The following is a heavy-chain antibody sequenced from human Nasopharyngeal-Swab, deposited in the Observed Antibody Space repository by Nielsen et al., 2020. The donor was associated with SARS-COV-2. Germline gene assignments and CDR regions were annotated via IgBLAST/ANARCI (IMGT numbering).Heavy chain of an antibody. CDR1: GFTVSSNY. J-gene: IGHJ4*02. D-gene: IGHD1-26*01. CDR3: ARDRGSYGFDY. CDR2: IYSGGST. Sequence: GGSLRLSCAASGFTVSSNYMSWVRQAPGKGLEWVSIIYSGGSTFYADSVRGRFTISRDNSKNTLYLQMNSLRAEDTAVYYCARDRGSYGFDYWGQGTLVTVSS. V-gene: IGHV3-53*05.